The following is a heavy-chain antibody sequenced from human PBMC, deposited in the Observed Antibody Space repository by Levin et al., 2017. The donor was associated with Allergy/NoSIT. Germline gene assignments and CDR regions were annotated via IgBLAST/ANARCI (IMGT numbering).Heavy chain of an antibody. CDR3: AKDGAGTYYGIDY. CDR2: ISTGGTNT. Sequence: ETLSLTCAASGFTFSSYAMTWVRQAPGKGLEWVSAISTGGTNTYYADSVKGRFTISRDNSKNTLYLDMNSLRAEDTAVYYCAKDGAGTYYGIDYWGQGTLVTVSS. D-gene: IGHD1-26*01. V-gene: IGHV3-23*01. J-gene: IGHJ4*02. CDR1: GFTFSSYA.